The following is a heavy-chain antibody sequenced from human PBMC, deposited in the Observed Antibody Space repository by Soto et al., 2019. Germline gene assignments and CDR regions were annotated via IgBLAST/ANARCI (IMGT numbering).Heavy chain of an antibody. Sequence: QVQLQESGPGLVKPSQTLSLTCTVSGGSISSGGYYWSWIRQHPGKGLEGIGYIYNSGSTYYNPSLKRRVTLSVDTSKNQFSLKLSSVTAADTAVYYCAREGYSGSWYFFDYWGQGTLVTVSS. CDR1: GGSISSGGYY. CDR3: AREGYSGSWYFFDY. V-gene: IGHV4-31*03. CDR2: IYNSGST. D-gene: IGHD6-13*01. J-gene: IGHJ4*02.